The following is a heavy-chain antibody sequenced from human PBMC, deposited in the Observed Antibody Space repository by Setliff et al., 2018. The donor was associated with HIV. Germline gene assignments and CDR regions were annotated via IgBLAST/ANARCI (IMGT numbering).Heavy chain of an antibody. J-gene: IGHJ3*01. CDR3: ARDQADVYNYLLSGAFDF. Sequence: SETLSLTCTISGVYISNYHWGWIRQPPGRGLEWIGSIHTTGSPKNNPSLQSRVSISIDTSKNQFSLKLSSVTAADTAVYYCARDQADVYNYLLSGAFDFWGQGAMVTVSS. D-gene: IGHD3-10*01. CDR1: GVYISNYH. V-gene: IGHV4-4*08. CDR2: IHTTGSP.